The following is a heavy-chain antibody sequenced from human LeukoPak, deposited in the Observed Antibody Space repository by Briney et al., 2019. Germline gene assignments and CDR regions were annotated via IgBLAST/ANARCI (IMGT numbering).Heavy chain of an antibody. CDR3: ARDIASMVRGVIKSYYYYYYMDV. CDR2: ISSSGSTI. V-gene: IGHV3-48*04. CDR1: GFNFSSYS. D-gene: IGHD3-10*01. Sequence: GGSLRLSCAASGFNFSSYSMNWVRQAPGKGLEWVSSISSSGSTIYYADSVKGRFTISRDNAKNSLYLQMNGLRAEDTAVYYCARDIASMVRGVIKSYYYYYYMDVWGKGTTVTVSS. J-gene: IGHJ6*03.